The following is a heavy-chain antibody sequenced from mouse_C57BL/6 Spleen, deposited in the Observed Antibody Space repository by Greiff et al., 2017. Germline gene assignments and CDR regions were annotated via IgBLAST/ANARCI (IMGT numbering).Heavy chain of an antibody. V-gene: IGHV1-19*01. CDR1: GYTFTDYH. J-gene: IGHJ1*03. CDR3: ARRDYYGSSPWYFDV. CDR2: INPYNGGT. D-gene: IGHD1-1*01. Sequence: VQLQQSGPVLVKPGASVKMSCKASGYTFTDYHMNWVKQSHGKSLEWIGVINPYNGGTSYNQKFKGKATLTVDKSSSTAYMELNSLTSEDSAVYYCARRDYYGSSPWYFDVWGTGTTVTVSS.